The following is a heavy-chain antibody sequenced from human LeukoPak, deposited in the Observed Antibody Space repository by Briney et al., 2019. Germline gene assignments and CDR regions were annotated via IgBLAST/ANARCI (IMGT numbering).Heavy chain of an antibody. CDR3: ARMGGYSGYATH. V-gene: IGHV4-59*08. CDR1: GGSISPYY. CDR2: IYSSGSA. Sequence: SETMSLTCSVSGGSISPYYWSWIRQPPGKGLEWIGYIYSSGSANYNPSLKSRVTISVDTSKNHFSLKLSSVTAADTAVYYCARMGGYSGYATHWGQGTLVTVSS. J-gene: IGHJ4*02. D-gene: IGHD5-12*01.